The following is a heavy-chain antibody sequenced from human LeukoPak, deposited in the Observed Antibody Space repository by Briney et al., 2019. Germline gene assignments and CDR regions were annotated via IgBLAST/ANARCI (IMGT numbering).Heavy chain of an antibody. J-gene: IGHJ6*03. CDR2: INWNGDNT. CDR3: ARVGGELLGYYYYMDV. Sequence: PGGSLRLSCAASGFTFSSYSMNWVRQAPGKGLEWVSGINWNGDNTNYGDSVKGRFTISRDNAKNSLYLQMNSLRAEDAAVYYCARVGGELLGYYYYMDVWGKGTTVTVSS. D-gene: IGHD2-21*02. V-gene: IGHV3-20*04. CDR1: GFTFSSYS.